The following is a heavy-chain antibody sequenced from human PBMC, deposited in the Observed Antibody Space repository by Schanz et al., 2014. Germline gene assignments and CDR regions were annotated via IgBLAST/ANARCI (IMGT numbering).Heavy chain of an antibody. J-gene: IGHJ6*02. CDR1: GYTFSSNA. CDR3: AKHLYQYNYYGMDG. Sequence: EVQLVESGGGLVQPGGSLRLSCAASGYTFSSNAMSWVRQAPGKGLEWVSTISGSGGSTYYADSVKGRFTISRDNSKNTLSLQLNSLRADDTAVYYCAKHLYQYNYYGMDGWGQGTTVTVSS. CDR2: ISGSGGST. D-gene: IGHD2-2*02. V-gene: IGHV3-23*04.